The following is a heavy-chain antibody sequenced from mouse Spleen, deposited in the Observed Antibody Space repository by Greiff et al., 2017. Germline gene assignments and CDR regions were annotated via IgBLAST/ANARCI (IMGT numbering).Heavy chain of an antibody. V-gene: IGHV5-17*02. CDR1: GFTFSSFG. CDR2: ISSGSSTI. CDR3: ARWYDYYYAMDY. Sequence: DVKLVESGGGLVQPGGSRKLSCAASGFTFSSFGMHWVRQAPEKGLEWVAYISSGSSTIYYADTVKGRFTISRDNPKNTLFLQMTSLRSEDTAMYYCARWYDYYYAMDYWGQGTSVTVSS. D-gene: IGHD2-4*01. J-gene: IGHJ4*01.